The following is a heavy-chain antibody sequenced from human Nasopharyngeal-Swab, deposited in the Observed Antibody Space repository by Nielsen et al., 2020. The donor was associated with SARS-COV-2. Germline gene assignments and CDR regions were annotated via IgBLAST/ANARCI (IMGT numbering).Heavy chain of an antibody. D-gene: IGHD3-22*01. V-gene: IGHV1-2*06. Sequence: ASVKVSCKASGGTFSSYAISWVRQAPGQGLEWMGRINPNSGGTNYAQKFQGRVTMTRDTSISTAYMELSRLRSDDTAVYYCARDHDSSGYVWGQGTTVTVSS. CDR2: INPNSGGT. CDR1: GGTFSSYA. J-gene: IGHJ6*02. CDR3: ARDHDSSGYV.